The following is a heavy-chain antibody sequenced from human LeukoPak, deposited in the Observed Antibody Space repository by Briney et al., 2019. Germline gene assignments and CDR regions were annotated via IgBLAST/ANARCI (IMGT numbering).Heavy chain of an antibody. Sequence: GGSLRLSCTASGFTFGDYAMSWFRQAPGKGLEWVGFIRSKAYGGTTEYAASVKGRFTISRDDSKSIAYLQMNSLKTEDTAVYYCTRDSATMIVVGLGYWGQGTLVTVSS. V-gene: IGHV3-49*03. D-gene: IGHD3-22*01. CDR1: GFTFGDYA. CDR2: IRSKAYGGTT. J-gene: IGHJ4*02. CDR3: TRDSATMIVVGLGY.